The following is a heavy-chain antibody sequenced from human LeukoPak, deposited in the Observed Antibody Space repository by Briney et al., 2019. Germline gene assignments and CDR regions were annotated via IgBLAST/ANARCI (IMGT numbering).Heavy chain of an antibody. D-gene: IGHD3-10*01. V-gene: IGHV1-18*01. Sequence: ASVKVSCKASGYTFTSYGISWVRQAPGQGLEWMGWISGYNGNTKYAQKLQGRVTMTTDTSTTTAYMELRSLRSDDTAVYYCAKDLHGVRGVIVYWGQGTLVTVSS. CDR1: GYTFTSYG. J-gene: IGHJ4*02. CDR3: AKDLHGVRGVIVY. CDR2: ISGYNGNT.